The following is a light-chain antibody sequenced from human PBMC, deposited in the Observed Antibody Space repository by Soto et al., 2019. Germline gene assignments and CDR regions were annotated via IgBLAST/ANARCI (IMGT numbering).Light chain of an antibody. J-gene: IGLJ2*01. CDR1: SSDVGSYNL. Sequence: QSALTQPASVSGSPGQSITISYTGTSSDVGSYNLVSWYQHHPGNAPKLMIYEGSKRPSGVSDRFSGSKSGNTASLTISGLQAEDEADYYCSSYAGSGTSDVVFGGGTKLTVL. CDR3: SSYAGSGTSDVV. V-gene: IGLV2-23*01. CDR2: EGS.